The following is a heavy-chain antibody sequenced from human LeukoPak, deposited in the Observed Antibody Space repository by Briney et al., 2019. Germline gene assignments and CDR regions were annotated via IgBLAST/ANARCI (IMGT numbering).Heavy chain of an antibody. CDR2: IRYDGSNK. V-gene: IGHV3-30*02. CDR3: AKDGGGGDGSRVHYMDV. Sequence: GGSLRLSCAASGFTFSSYGMHWVRQAPGKGLEWVAFIRYDGSNKYYADSVKGRFTISRDNSKNTLYLQMNSLRAEDTAVYYCAKDGGGGDGSRVHYMDVWGKGTTVTISS. CDR1: GFTFSSYG. D-gene: IGHD5-24*01. J-gene: IGHJ6*03.